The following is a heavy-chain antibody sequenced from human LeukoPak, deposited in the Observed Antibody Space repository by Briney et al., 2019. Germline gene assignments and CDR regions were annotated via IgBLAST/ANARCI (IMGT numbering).Heavy chain of an antibody. Sequence: GGSLRLSCAASGFTFTTYGMSWVRQAPGKGLEWVATIKQDGSEKYYVDSVKGRFTISRDNAKNSLYLQMNSLRAEDTAVYYCARLRVRMKWDMDVWGQGTTVTVSS. D-gene: IGHD1-26*01. CDR1: GFTFTTYG. CDR3: ARLRVRMKWDMDV. J-gene: IGHJ6*02. CDR2: IKQDGSEK. V-gene: IGHV3-7*01.